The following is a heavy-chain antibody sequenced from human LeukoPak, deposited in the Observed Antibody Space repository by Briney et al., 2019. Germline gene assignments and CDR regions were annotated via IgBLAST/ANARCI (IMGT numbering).Heavy chain of an antibody. CDR1: GFTFSSYW. D-gene: IGHD3-22*01. J-gene: IGHJ4*02. Sequence: PGGSLRLSCAASGFTFSSYWMTWVRQAPGKGLEWVATIKGDGSEKYYVDSVKGRLTISRDNSKNTLYLQMNSLRAEDTAVYYCAQESAGYYYDGSGYYFEYWGQGTLVTVSS. CDR3: AQESAGYYYDGSGYYFEY. CDR2: IKGDGSEK. V-gene: IGHV3-7*05.